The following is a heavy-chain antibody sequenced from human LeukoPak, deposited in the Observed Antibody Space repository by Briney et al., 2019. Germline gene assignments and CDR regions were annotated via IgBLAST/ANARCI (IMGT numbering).Heavy chain of an antibody. CDR1: GFTFSSYA. CDR2: ISYDGSNK. J-gene: IGHJ4*02. V-gene: IGHV3-30*04. D-gene: IGHD5-12*01. Sequence: GGSLRLSCAASGFTFSSYAMHWVRQAPGKGLEWVAVISYDGSNKCYADSVKGRFTISRDNSKNTLYLQMNSLRAEDTAVYYCARGSDQRGYSGEIDYWGQGTLVTVSS. CDR3: ARGSDQRGYSGEIDY.